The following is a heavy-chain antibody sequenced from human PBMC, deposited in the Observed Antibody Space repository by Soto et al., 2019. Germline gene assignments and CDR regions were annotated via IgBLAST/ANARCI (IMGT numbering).Heavy chain of an antibody. Sequence: ASLKVSCKASGYTFTSYGISWVRQAPGQGLEWMGWISAYNGNTNYAQKLQGRVTMTTDTSTSTAYMELRSLRSDDTAGYYCAGKDYYDSSGYRRDFDHWGQGTLVTVSS. CDR3: AGKDYYDSSGYRRDFDH. J-gene: IGHJ4*02. CDR1: GYTFTSYG. V-gene: IGHV1-18*01. D-gene: IGHD3-22*01. CDR2: ISAYNGNT.